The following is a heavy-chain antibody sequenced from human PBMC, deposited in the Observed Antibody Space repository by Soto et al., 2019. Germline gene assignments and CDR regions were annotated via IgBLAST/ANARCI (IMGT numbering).Heavy chain of an antibody. D-gene: IGHD6-19*01. CDR3: ARVAAVAGKADS. V-gene: IGHV1-46*01. CDR1: GYPFTSYY. J-gene: IGHJ4*02. CDR2: INPSGGST. Sequence: QVQLVQSGAEVRKPGASVKVSCKASGYPFTSYYLYWVRQAPGQGLEWMGIINPSGGSTDYAQNLQGRVTMTRDTSTSTVYMELSGLKSEDTAIYFCARVAAVAGKADSWGQGTLV.